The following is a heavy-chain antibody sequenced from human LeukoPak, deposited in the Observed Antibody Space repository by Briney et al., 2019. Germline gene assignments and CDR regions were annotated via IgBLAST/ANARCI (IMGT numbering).Heavy chain of an antibody. V-gene: IGHV3-48*01. CDR3: AKAPVTSCRGAFCYPFDY. CDR1: GFTFSSRS. D-gene: IGHD2-15*01. Sequence: PGGSLRLSCATSGFTFSSRSVNWVRQAPGKGLEWVSYISSTSSTIYSTDSVKGRFTISRDNAKNSVYLQMNSLRAEDAAVYYCAKAPVTSCRGAFCYPFDYWGQGTLVTVSS. CDR2: ISSTSSTI. J-gene: IGHJ4*02.